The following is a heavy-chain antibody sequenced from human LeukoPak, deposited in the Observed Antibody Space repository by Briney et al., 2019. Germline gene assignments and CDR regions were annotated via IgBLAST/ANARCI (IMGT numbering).Heavy chain of an antibody. CDR1: GFTFSSYS. CDR2: ISSSSHYI. CDR3: ARGRGSGNDLDC. D-gene: IGHD3-16*01. V-gene: IGHV3-21*01. Sequence: GGSLRLSCAASGFTFSSYSMHWVRQAPGKGLEWVSSISSSSHYIHYADSVKGRLTISRDNAKNSLYLQMNSLRAEDTAVYYCARGRGSGNDLDCWGQGTLVTVSS. J-gene: IGHJ4*02.